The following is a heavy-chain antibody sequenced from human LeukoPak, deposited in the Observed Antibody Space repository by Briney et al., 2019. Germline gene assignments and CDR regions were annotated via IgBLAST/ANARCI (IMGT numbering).Heavy chain of an antibody. CDR2: IIPIFGTA. CDR1: GGTFSSYA. V-gene: IGHV1-69*13. J-gene: IGHJ5*02. D-gene: IGHD2-2*01. Sequence: GASVKVSCTASGGTFSSYAISWVRQAPGQGLEWMGGIIPIFGTANYAQKFQGRVTITADESTSTAYMELSSLRSEDTAVYYCASRYCSSTSCLNWFDPWGQGTLVTVSS. CDR3: ASRYCSSTSCLNWFDP.